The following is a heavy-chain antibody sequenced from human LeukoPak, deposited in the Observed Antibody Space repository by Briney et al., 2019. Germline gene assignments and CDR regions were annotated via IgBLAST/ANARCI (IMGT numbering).Heavy chain of an antibody. Sequence: ASVKVSCKASGYTFTSYDINWVRQATGQGLEWMGWMKPNSGNTGYAQKFQGRVTMTRNTSISTAYMELSSLRSDDTAVYYCARDLAARPSLGIDYWGQGTLVTVSS. CDR2: MKPNSGNT. D-gene: IGHD6-6*01. CDR3: ARDLAARPSLGIDY. V-gene: IGHV1-8*01. CDR1: GYTFTSYD. J-gene: IGHJ4*02.